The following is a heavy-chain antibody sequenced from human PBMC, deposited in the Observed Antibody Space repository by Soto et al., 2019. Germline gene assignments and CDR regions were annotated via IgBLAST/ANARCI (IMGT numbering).Heavy chain of an antibody. CDR3: ARDDSHSSGYYY. J-gene: IGHJ4*02. CDR2: IWYDGSNK. CDR1: GFTFSSYG. V-gene: IGHV3-33*01. D-gene: IGHD3-22*01. Sequence: QVQLVESGGGVVQPGRSLRLSCAASGFTFSSYGMHWVRQAPGKGLEWVAVIWYDGSNKYYADSVKGRLTISRDNSKNTLYLQMNSLRAEDTAVYYCARDDSHSSGYYYWGQGTLVTVSS.